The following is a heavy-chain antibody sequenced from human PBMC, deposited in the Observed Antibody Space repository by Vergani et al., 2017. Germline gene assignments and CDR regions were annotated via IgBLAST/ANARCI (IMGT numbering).Heavy chain of an antibody. Sequence: QVQLVQSGAEVKKPGSSVKVSCKASGGTFSSYAISWVRQAPGQGLEWMGRTIPMLGATNYAQKFQGRVTITADESTSTAYMELSSLRSEDTAVYYCARQASYYYXRSGHYYEGWFDPWGQGTLVTVSS. CDR3: ARQASYYYXRSGHYYEGWFDP. V-gene: IGHV1-69*13. D-gene: IGHD3-22*01. J-gene: IGHJ5*02. CDR1: GGTFSSYA. CDR2: TIPMLGAT.